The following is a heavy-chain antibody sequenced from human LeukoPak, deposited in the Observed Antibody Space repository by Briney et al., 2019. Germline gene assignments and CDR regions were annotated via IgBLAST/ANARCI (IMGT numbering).Heavy chain of an antibody. Sequence: GGSLRLSCAASGFTFSSYAMSWVRQAPGKGLEWVSAISGSGGSTYYADSVKGRFTISRDNSKNTLYLQMNSLRAEDTAVYYCAKDPASTHYGHGGDYWGQGTLVTVSS. V-gene: IGHV3-23*01. J-gene: IGHJ4*02. D-gene: IGHD3-16*01. CDR3: AKDPASTHYGHGGDY. CDR2: ISGSGGST. CDR1: GFTFSSYA.